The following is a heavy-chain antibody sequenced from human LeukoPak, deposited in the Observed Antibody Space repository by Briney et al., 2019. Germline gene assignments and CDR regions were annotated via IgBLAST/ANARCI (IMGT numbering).Heavy chain of an antibody. V-gene: IGHV3-23*01. D-gene: IGHD3-22*01. Sequence: GGSLRLSCAASGFTFSSFAMSWVRQAPGKGLEWVSGISGSGDNTYYADSVKGRFAISRDNSKNTLYVQVNSLGTEDTAAYYCAKGSYYDSSGSFYFDYWGQGTLVTVSS. CDR3: AKGSYYDSSGSFYFDY. J-gene: IGHJ4*02. CDR1: GFTFSSFA. CDR2: ISGSGDNT.